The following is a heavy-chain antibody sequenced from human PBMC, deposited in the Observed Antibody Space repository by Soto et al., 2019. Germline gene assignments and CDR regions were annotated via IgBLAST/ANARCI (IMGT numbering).Heavy chain of an antibody. CDR3: ARERGGYRYGDY. Sequence: QVQLVQSGPEVKKPGASVRVSCKPSGYPFSNYGISWMRQAPGQGLEWMGWVNIDKGNTKYAQKFQDRVTMTTETSTSTVYLELRSLRSDDTALYYCARERGGYRYGDYWGQGTLVTVSS. CDR1: GYPFSNYG. D-gene: IGHD5-18*01. J-gene: IGHJ4*02. CDR2: VNIDKGNT. V-gene: IGHV1-18*01.